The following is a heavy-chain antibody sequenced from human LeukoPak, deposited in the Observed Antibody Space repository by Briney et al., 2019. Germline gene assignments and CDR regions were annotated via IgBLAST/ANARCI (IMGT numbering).Heavy chain of an antibody. V-gene: IGHV3-30-3*01. Sequence: PGGSLRLSCAASGFTFSSYAMHWVRQAPGKGLEWVAVISYDGSNKYYADSVKGRFTISRDNSKNTLYLQMNSLRAEDTAVYYCARVGAAAYPTDYWGQGTLVTVTS. CDR3: ARVGAAAYPTDY. D-gene: IGHD6-25*01. CDR1: GFTFSSYA. J-gene: IGHJ4*02. CDR2: ISYDGSNK.